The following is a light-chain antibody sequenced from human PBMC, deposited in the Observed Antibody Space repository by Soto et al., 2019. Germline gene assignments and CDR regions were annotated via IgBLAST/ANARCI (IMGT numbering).Light chain of an antibody. CDR2: DVS. J-gene: IGLJ3*02. Sequence: QSALTQPRSVSGSPGQSVTISCTGTSSDVGGYNYVSWYQQHPGKAPKLMIYDVSKRPSGVPDRFSGSKSGHTASLTISGLQAEDEAEYYCCSYAGSYTWVFGGGTKLTVL. CDR3: CSYAGSYTWV. V-gene: IGLV2-11*01. CDR1: SSDVGGYNY.